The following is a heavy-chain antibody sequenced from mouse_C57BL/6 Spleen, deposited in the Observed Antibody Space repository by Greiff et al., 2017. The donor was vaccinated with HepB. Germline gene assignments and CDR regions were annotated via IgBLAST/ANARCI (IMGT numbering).Heavy chain of an antibody. D-gene: IGHD2-2*01. J-gene: IGHJ4*01. V-gene: IGHV1-15*01. Sequence: VQLQQSGAELVRPGASVTLSCKASGYTFTDYEMHWVKQTPVHGLEWIGAIDPETGGTAYNQKFKGKAILTADKSSSTAYMELRSLTSEDSAVYYCTRNGYHYAMDYWGQGTSVTVSS. CDR2: IDPETGGT. CDR3: TRNGYHYAMDY. CDR1: GYTFTDYE.